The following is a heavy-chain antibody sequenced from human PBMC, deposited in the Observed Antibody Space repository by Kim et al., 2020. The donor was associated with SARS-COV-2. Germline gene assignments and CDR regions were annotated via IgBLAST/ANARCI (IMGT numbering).Heavy chain of an antibody. V-gene: IGHV1-46*01. D-gene: IGHD5-12*01. J-gene: IGHJ4*02. CDR3: ARGWKDGYKETGDY. Sequence: ARKFQDRVTMTRDTATSTVYMEVSSLRSEDTAVYYCARGWKDGYKETGDYWGQGTLVTVSS.